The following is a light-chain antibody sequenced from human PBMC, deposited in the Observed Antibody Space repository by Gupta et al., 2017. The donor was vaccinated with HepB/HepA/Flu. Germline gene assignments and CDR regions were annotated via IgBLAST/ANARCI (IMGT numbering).Light chain of an antibody. J-gene: IGLJ3*02. CDR2: TNN. CDR3: QSSDSSLSGGV. Sequence: QSVLTQPPSVSGAPGQGVTISCTGSSSNIGAGYNVHWYQQLPGTAPKLLIYTNNNRPSGVPDRFSGYKSGTSASLPITGLQAEDEAEYDCQSSDSSLSGGVFGGGTKLTVL. V-gene: IGLV1-40*01. CDR1: SSNIGAGYN.